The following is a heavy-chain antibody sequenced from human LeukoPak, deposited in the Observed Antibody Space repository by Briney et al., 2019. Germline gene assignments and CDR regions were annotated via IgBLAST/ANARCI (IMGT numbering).Heavy chain of an antibody. CDR2: IRGSGGST. J-gene: IGHJ4*02. V-gene: IGHV3-23*01. CDR3: AKGYSGYDPFDY. CDR1: GFTFSIYA. D-gene: IGHD5-12*01. Sequence: PGGSLRLSCAASGFTFSIYAMNWVRQAPGKGLEWVSAIRGSGGSTFYADSVKGRFTISRDNSNNTLYLQMNSLRAEDTAVYYCAKGYSGYDPFDYWGQGTLVTVSS.